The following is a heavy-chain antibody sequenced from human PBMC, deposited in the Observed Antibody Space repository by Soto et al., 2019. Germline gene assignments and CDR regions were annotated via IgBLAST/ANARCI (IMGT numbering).Heavy chain of an antibody. CDR3: ARDRNGWETRATYYDY. CDR1: GFTFGGYG. D-gene: IGHD1-26*01. J-gene: IGHJ4*02. CDR2: IRSKAYSRTA. V-gene: IGHV3-49*03. Sequence: GGSLRLSCSTSGFTFGGYGGSWFRQAPGKGLEWIGFIRSKAYSRTAEYAASVRGRFIISRDDSEGIAYLQMNSLQNEDTGVYYCARDRNGWETRATYYDYWGPGTQVTVSS.